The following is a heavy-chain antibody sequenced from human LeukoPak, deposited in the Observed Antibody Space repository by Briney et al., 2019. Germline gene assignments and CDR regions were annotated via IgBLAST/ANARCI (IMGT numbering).Heavy chain of an antibody. J-gene: IGHJ1*01. CDR2: IHYSGFS. Sequence: PSETLSLTCTVSGGSISSYYWSWIRQPSGKGLEWIGYIHYSGFSNYNPSLKSRVTISVDTSKNQFSLKLSFVTAADTAVYYCARDLHGGNSGLGYWGQGTLVTVSS. CDR3: ARDLHGGNSGLGY. D-gene: IGHD4-23*01. V-gene: IGHV4-59*01. CDR1: GGSISSYY.